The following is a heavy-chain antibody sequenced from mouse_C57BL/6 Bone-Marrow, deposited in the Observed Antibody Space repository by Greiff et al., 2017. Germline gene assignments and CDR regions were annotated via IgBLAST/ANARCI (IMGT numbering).Heavy chain of an antibody. J-gene: IGHJ1*03. CDR1: GFTFSDYG. Sequence: EVQLVESGGGLVQPGGSLKLSCAASGFTFSDYGMAWVRQAPRKGPEWVAFISNLAYSIYYADTVTGRFTISRENAKNTLYLEMSSLRSEDTAMYYCAREYYYGSRRYFDVWGTGTTVTVSS. V-gene: IGHV5-15*01. D-gene: IGHD1-1*01. CDR2: ISNLAYSI. CDR3: AREYYYGSRRYFDV.